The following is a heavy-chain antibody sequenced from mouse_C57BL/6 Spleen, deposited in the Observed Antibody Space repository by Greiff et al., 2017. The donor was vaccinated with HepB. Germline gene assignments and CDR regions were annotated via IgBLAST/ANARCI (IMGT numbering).Heavy chain of an antibody. V-gene: IGHV1-26*01. J-gene: IGHJ3*01. CDR3: ATYGSSSWAWFAY. CDR2: INPNNGGT. D-gene: IGHD1-1*01. CDR1: GYTFTDYY. Sequence: EVQLQQSGPELVKPGASVKISCKASGYTFTDYYMNWVKQSHGKSLEWIGDINPNNGGTSYNQKFKGKATLTVDKSSSTAYMELRSLTSEDSAVYYCATYGSSSWAWFAYWGQGTLVTVSA.